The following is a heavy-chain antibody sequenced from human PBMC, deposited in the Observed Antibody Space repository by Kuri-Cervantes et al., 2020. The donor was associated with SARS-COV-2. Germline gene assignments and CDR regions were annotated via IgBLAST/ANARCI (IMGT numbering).Heavy chain of an antibody. D-gene: IGHD3-3*01. CDR3: ARDLAAPDYDFWSGSVGY. Sequence: GGSLRLSCAASGFTFSSYDMHWVRQATGKGLEWVSAIGTAGDTYYPGSVKGRFTISRENAKNSLYLQMNSLRAGDTAVYYCARDLAAPDYDFWSGSVGYWGQGTLVTVSS. CDR1: GFTFSSYD. CDR2: IGTAGDT. J-gene: IGHJ4*02. V-gene: IGHV3-13*01.